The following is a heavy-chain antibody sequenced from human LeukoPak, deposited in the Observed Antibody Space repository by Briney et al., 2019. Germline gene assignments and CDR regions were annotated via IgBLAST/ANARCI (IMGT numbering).Heavy chain of an antibody. CDR2: IFQSGHT. J-gene: IGHJ4*02. CDR3: ARDTRTAQGFDY. D-gene: IGHD2-15*01. CDR1: DYSISSGYY. V-gene: IGHV4-38-2*02. Sequence: SETLSLTYTVSDYSISSGYYWGWIRQPPGKGLEWTGSIFQSGHTYYSPSLKSRVTISVDTSNNRFSLSLSAVTAADTAIYYFARDTRTAQGFDYWGQGILVTVSS.